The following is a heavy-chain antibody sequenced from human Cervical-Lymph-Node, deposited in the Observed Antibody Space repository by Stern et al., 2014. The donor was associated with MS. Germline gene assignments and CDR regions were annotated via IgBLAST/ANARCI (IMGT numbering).Heavy chain of an antibody. Sequence: EVPLEESGGGMVQPGRSLRLSCEASGFKFDDFAMPWVRQAPGKGLEWVSGLGWNSEGRGYADSVQGRFTISRDNAKSSLYLQMNSLTAEDTALYYCAKADDYAAGIDAWGQGTLVVVSS. CDR3: AKADDYAAGIDA. V-gene: IGHV3-9*01. CDR1: GFKFDDFA. CDR2: LGWNSEGR. J-gene: IGHJ5*02. D-gene: IGHD3-16*01.